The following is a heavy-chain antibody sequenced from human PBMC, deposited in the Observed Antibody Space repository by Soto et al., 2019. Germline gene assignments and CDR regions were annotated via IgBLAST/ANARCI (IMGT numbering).Heavy chain of an antibody. J-gene: IGHJ4*02. CDR2: IYYSGST. V-gene: IGHV4-39*07. CDR3: ARLWGYSSSWYGGDWLYYFDY. Sequence: PSETLSLTCTVSGGSISSSSYYWGWIRQPPGKGLEWIGSIYYSGSTYYNPSLKSRVTISVDTSKNQSSLKLSSVTAADTAVYYCARLWGYSSSWYGGDWLYYFDYWGQGTLVTSPQ. D-gene: IGHD6-13*01. CDR1: GGSISSSSYY.